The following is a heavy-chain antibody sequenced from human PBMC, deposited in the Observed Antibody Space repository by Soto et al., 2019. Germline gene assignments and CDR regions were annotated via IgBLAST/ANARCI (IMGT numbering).Heavy chain of an antibody. J-gene: IGHJ4*02. CDR1: GGSFSGYY. CDR3: ARGARAAGTY. D-gene: IGHD6-13*01. CDR2: INHSGST. Sequence: SETLSLTCAVYGGSFSGYYWSWIRQPPGKGLEWIGEINHSGSTTYNPSLKSRITISVDTSKNQFSLKLSSVTAADSAVYYCARGARAAGTYWGQGTLVTVSS. V-gene: IGHV4-34*01.